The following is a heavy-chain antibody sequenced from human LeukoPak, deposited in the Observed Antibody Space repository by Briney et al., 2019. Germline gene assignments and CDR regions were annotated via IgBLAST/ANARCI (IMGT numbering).Heavy chain of an antibody. CDR3: ASSPPPPARYYYYYYMDV. Sequence: ASVKVSCKASGGTFSSYAISWVRQAPGQGLEWMGGIIPIFGTANYAQKFQGRVTITTDESTSTAYMELSSLRSEDTAVYYCASSPPPPARYYYYYYMDVWGKGTTVTVSS. V-gene: IGHV1-69*05. CDR1: GGTFSSYA. CDR2: IIPIFGTA. J-gene: IGHJ6*03. D-gene: IGHD6-6*01.